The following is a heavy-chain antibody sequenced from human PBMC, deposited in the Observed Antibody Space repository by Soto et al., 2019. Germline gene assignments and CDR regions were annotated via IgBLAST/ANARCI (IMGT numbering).Heavy chain of an antibody. V-gene: IGHV3-7*01. CDR2: IKQDGSEK. D-gene: IGHD2-21*02. J-gene: IGHJ3*02. CDR1: GFTCGSYW. CDR3: LIPPFQHIMVLTATAAI. Sequence: EVQLVESGGGLVQPGGSLRLSCVGCGFTCGSYWMSWVRQAPGKGLEWVANIKQDGSEKNYVDSVKGRFTISRDNAKNSLYLQTNSLRAEATAVYYSLIPPFQHIMVLTATAAIWGQARMVTVSS.